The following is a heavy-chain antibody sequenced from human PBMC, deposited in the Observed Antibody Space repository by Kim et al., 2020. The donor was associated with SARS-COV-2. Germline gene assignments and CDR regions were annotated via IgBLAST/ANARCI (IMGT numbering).Heavy chain of an antibody. J-gene: IGHJ4*02. CDR3: AIDPHYDFWSGYVFDY. D-gene: IGHD3-3*01. CDR2: ISGSGGST. Sequence: GGSLRLSCAASGFTFSSYAMSWVRQAPGKGLEWVSSISGSGGSTYYADSVKGRFTISRDNSKNTLYLQMNSLRVEDTAVYYCAIDPHYDFWSGYVFDYWGQGTLFTVSS. V-gene: IGHV3-23*01. CDR1: GFTFSSYA.